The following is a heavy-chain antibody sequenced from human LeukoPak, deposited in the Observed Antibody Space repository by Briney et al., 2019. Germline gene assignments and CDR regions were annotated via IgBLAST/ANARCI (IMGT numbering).Heavy chain of an antibody. CDR1: GGSISNYY. V-gene: IGHV4-59*01. CDR3: AKQTRYDSPAGGRGFDY. Sequence: SETLSLTCTVSGGSISNYYWSWIRQSPGKGLEWIGHIYYSGSTNYNPSLKSRVTISVDTSKSQFSLKLSSVTAADTAVYYCAKQTRYDSPAGGRGFDYWGQGTLVTVSS. D-gene: IGHD3-22*01. CDR2: IYYSGST. J-gene: IGHJ4*02.